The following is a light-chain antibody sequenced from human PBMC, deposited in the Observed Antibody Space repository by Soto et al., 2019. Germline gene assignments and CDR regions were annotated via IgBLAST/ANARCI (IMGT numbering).Light chain of an antibody. J-gene: IGKJ3*01. CDR3: HQYGSSPDT. CDR2: GAS. V-gene: IGKV3-20*01. Sequence: EIVLTQSPGSLSLSPGERATLSCRASQSVRSNYLAWYQQKPGQAPRLLIFGASIRATGIPDRFRGSGSGTDFTLTISRLEPEDFAVYFCHQYGSSPDTFGPGTKVDVK. CDR1: QSVRSNY.